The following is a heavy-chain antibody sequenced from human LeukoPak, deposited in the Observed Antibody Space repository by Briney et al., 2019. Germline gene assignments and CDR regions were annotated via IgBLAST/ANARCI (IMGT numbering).Heavy chain of an antibody. CDR3: ARDSPYYDYVWGSYRWVKLDY. J-gene: IGHJ4*02. D-gene: IGHD3-16*02. Sequence: GGSLRLSCAASGFTFSSYGMHWVRQAPGKGLEWVAFIRYDGSNKYYADSVKGRFTISRDNSKNTLYLQMNSLRAEDTAVYYCARDSPYYDYVWGSYRWVKLDYWGQGTLVTVSS. V-gene: IGHV3-30*02. CDR1: GFTFSSYG. CDR2: IRYDGSNK.